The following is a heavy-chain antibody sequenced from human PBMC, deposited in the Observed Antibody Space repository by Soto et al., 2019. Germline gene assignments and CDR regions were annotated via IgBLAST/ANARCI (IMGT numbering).Heavy chain of an antibody. D-gene: IGHD3-22*01. V-gene: IGHV4-30-4*01. CDR1: GGTISSGDYY. J-gene: IGHJ4*02. CDR3: ARGGTSYYYDSSGYFFDY. Sequence: PSETLSLTCTVSGGTISSGDYYWSWIRQPPGKGLEWIGYIYYSGSTYYNPSLKSRVTISVDTSKNQFSLKLSSVTAADTAVYYCARGGTSYYYDSSGYFFDYWGQGTLVTVSS. CDR2: IYYSGST.